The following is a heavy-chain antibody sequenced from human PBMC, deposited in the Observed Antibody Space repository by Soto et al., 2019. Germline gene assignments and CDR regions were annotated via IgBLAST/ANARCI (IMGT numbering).Heavy chain of an antibody. J-gene: IGHJ4*02. CDR1: GGSISSGGYY. CDR2: IYYSGST. CDR3: ARLYYYDSSGSPVPAYYFDY. V-gene: IGHV4-31*03. D-gene: IGHD3-22*01. Sequence: SETLSLTCTVSGGSISSGGYYCSWIRQHPGKGLEWIGYIYYSGSTYYNPSLKSRVTISVDTSKNQFSLKLSSVTAADTAVYYCARLYYYDSSGSPVPAYYFDYWGQGTLVTVSS.